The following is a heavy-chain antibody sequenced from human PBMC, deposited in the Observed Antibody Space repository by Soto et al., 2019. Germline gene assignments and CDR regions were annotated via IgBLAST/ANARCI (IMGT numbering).Heavy chain of an antibody. V-gene: IGHV4-30-2*06. Sequence: SETLSLTCTVSGGSISSGGYSWSWIRQSPEKGLEWIGCIYPTGTTYYHPSLKSRVTISVDTSRNQFSLNLTSVTAADTAVYYCAGAPPGPSHGWVLWGQGTTVTVSS. CDR2: IYPTGTT. J-gene: IGHJ6*02. CDR1: GGSISSGGYS. CDR3: AGAPPGPSHGWVL. D-gene: IGHD3-16*01.